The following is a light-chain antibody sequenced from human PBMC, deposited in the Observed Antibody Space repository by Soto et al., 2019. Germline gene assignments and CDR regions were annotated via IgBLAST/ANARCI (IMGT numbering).Light chain of an antibody. CDR1: SGHSSYP. CDR2: LNSDGSH. V-gene: IGLV4-69*01. Sequence: QPVLTQSPSASASLEPSANLTSTWSSGHSSYPIPWHQQQPEKGPRYLMKLNSDGSHSKGDGIPDRFSGSSSGAERYLTISSLQSEDEADYYCQTWGTGIRVFGGGTKLTVL. CDR3: QTWGTGIRV. J-gene: IGLJ2*01.